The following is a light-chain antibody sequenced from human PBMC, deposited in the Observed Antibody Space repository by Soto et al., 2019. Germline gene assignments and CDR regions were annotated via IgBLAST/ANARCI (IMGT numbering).Light chain of an antibody. V-gene: IGKV3-15*01. CDR1: QSVSSN. J-gene: IGKJ1*01. CDR2: GAS. Sequence: EIVMTQSPVTLSVSPGERATLSCRASQSVSSNLAWFQQKPGQAPRLLIYGASTWAIGTPAKFSGSGSGTEFTLTIGGLQSEDFAVYYCQQYNNWPRTFGQGTKVEIK. CDR3: QQYNNWPRT.